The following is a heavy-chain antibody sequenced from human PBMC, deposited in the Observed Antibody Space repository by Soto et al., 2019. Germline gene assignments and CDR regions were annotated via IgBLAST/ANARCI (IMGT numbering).Heavy chain of an antibody. CDR3: ARRCRSTRCLDL. J-gene: IGHJ2*01. D-gene: IGHD2-2*01. CDR2: ISGYNGNT. CDR1: GYTFTSYG. V-gene: IGHV1-18*01. Sequence: QVQLVQSGAEVKKPGASVKVSCKASGYTFTSYGICWVRQAPGQGLEWMGWISGYNGNTNYAQNLQGRVTMTTATPTSTVYMELRSLRYDDTAVYYCARRCRSTRCLDLWGRGTLVIVSS.